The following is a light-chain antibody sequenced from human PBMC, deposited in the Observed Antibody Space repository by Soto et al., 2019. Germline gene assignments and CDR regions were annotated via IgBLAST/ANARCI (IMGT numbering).Light chain of an antibody. V-gene: IGKV3-15*01. CDR2: RIF. CDR1: QSVNGF. CDR3: LQHYAWPWT. Sequence: EIVMTQSPGTLSVFPGESVTLSCRASQSVNGFLAWFQHKPGQAPRLVLKRIFIRAIGVPARFSGSGSETEFTLTINGLQSEDSGVYYCLQHYAWPWTFGQGTKVEIK. J-gene: IGKJ1*01.